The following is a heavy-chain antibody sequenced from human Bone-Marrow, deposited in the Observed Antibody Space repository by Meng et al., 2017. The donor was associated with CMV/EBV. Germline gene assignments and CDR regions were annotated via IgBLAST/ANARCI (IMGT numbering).Heavy chain of an antibody. CDR1: GGSISSSIYY. J-gene: IGHJ4*02. V-gene: IGHV4-39*01. CDR2: IYYSGST. CDR3: ARPARYSSGWYYFDY. D-gene: IGHD6-19*01. Sequence: SETLSLTCTVSGGSISSSIYYWGWIRQPPGKGLEWIGSIYYSGSTYYNPSLKSRVTISVDTSKNQFSLKLSSVTAADTAVYYCARPARYSSGWYYFDYWGQGTLVTVSS.